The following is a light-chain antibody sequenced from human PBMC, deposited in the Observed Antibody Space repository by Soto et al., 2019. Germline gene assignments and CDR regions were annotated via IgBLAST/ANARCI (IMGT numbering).Light chain of an antibody. J-gene: IGLJ1*01. V-gene: IGLV2-14*01. CDR3: NSYRTVSTYV. Sequence: QSVLTQPAAVSGSPGQSITIVCTGTSSDIGGYNFVSWYQQHPGKAPKLLIYDVGNRPSGVSNRFSGSKSGNTASLTISGLQAEDEAHYYCNSYRTVSTYVFGTGTKVTVL. CDR1: SSDIGGYNF. CDR2: DVG.